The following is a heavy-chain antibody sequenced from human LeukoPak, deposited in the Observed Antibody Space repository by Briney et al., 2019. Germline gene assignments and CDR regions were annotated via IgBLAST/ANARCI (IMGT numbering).Heavy chain of an antibody. V-gene: IGHV3-30*18. J-gene: IGHJ4*02. Sequence: GGSLRLSCAASGFSFSDYNIHWVRQAPGKGLEWVAVISYDGSNKYYADSVKGRFTISRDNSKNTLYLQMNSLRAEDTAVYYCAKGLHSGYWGQGTLVTVSS. CDR1: GFSFSDYN. CDR3: AKGLHSGY. D-gene: IGHD3-10*01. CDR2: ISYDGSNK.